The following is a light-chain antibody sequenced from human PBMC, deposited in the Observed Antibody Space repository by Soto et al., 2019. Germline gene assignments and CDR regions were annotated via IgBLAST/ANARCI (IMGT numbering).Light chain of an antibody. V-gene: IGKV3-15*01. CDR2: GAS. CDR3: QQYDNLSPWT. CDR1: NSVGTY. Sequence: EIVQTQSPATLSVSPGERATLSCKASNSVGTYLAWYQQKPGQAPRLLIYGASTRAAGVPARFSGGGSGTAFTLTISSRQSEDFVIYHCQQYDNLSPWTFGQGTKVEIK. J-gene: IGKJ1*01.